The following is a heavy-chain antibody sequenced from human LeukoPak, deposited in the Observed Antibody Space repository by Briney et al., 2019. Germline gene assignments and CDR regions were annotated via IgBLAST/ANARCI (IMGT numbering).Heavy chain of an antibody. J-gene: IGHJ6*03. CDR1: GFSFSSHG. CDR3: ARCYYDSSGYYYVDV. Sequence: PGGSLRLPCAASGFSFSSHGMSWVRQAPGKGLEWVSGIIGGAGSTYYADSVKGRFTISGDNSKNTLFLQMNSLRAEDTAVYYCARCYYDSSGYYYVDVWGKGTTVTVSS. CDR2: IIGGAGST. D-gene: IGHD3-22*01. V-gene: IGHV3-23*01.